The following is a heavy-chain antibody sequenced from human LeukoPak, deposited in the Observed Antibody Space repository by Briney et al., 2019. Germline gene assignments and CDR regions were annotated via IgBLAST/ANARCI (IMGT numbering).Heavy chain of an antibody. CDR3: ASSYHYNDY. CDR2: IYTSGST. Sequence: SQTLSLTCTVSGGSISSGSYYWLWLRQPAGKGLEWIVRIYTSGSTNYNPSLKSPVTISVDTSKNQFSLKLSSVTAADTAVYYCASSYHYNDYWGQGTLVTVSS. D-gene: IGHD3-10*01. CDR1: GGSISSGSYY. J-gene: IGHJ4*02. V-gene: IGHV4-61*02.